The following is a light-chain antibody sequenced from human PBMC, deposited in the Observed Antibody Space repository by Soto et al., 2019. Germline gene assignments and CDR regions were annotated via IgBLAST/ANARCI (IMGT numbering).Light chain of an antibody. CDR3: QQYDNLPYT. V-gene: IGKV1-33*01. Sequence: DIQMTQSPSSLSASVGDRVTITCQASQDISNYLNWYQQKPGKAPKLLIYDASNLETVVPSRFSGSGSGPDFTFTISSLQPEDIATYYCQQYDNLPYTFGQGTKLEIK. CDR2: DAS. CDR1: QDISNY. J-gene: IGKJ2*01.